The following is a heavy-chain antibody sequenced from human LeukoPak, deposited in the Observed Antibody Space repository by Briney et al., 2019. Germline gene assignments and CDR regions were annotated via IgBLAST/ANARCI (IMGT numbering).Heavy chain of an antibody. CDR1: GFTFSSYG. V-gene: IGHV3-30*18. CDR2: ISYDGSNK. Sequence: GGSLRLSCAASGFTFSSYGMHWVRQAPGKGLEWVAVISYDGSNKYYADSVKGRFTISRDNSKNTLYLQMNSLRAEDTAVYYCAKAVKYSSGWYDYYCMDVWGKGTTVTVSS. J-gene: IGHJ6*03. CDR3: AKAVKYSSGWYDYYCMDV. D-gene: IGHD6-19*01.